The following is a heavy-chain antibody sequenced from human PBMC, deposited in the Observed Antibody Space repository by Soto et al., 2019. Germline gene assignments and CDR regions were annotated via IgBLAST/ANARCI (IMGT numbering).Heavy chain of an antibody. Sequence: GELMQVWSRGAEYSIVAYGIGWVSQVPGKGLEWMGIIYPGDSDTRYSPSFQGQVTISAGKSVSTAYLQWSSLKASDTAMYYCARGSSGFSDFNWGQGTLVTVSS. J-gene: IGHJ4*02. V-gene: IGHV5-51*01. CDR1: EYSIVAYG. D-gene: IGHD3-22*01. CDR3: ARGSSGFSDFN. CDR2: IYPGDSDT.